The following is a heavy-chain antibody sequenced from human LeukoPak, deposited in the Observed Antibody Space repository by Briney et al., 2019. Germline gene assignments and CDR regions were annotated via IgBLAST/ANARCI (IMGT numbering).Heavy chain of an antibody. CDR1: GGSINSTNYY. Sequence: PSETLSLTCSVSGGSINSTNYYWGWIRQPPGKGLEWIGSIYYSGSTYYNPSLRSRVTISVDTSKNQFSLKLTSVTAADTAVYYCAVYYYDSSGYYTLFDYWGQGTLVTVSS. CDR3: AVYYYDSSGYYTLFDY. CDR2: IYYSGST. V-gene: IGHV4-39*01. J-gene: IGHJ4*02. D-gene: IGHD3-22*01.